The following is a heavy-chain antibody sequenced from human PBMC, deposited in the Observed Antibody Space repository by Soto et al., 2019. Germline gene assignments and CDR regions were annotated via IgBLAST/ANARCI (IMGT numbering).Heavy chain of an antibody. CDR1: GGTFSSYA. J-gene: IGHJ4*02. CDR2: IIPIFGTA. V-gene: IGHV1-69*13. D-gene: IGHD6-6*01. CDR3: ARDSGGSSSRYYFDY. Sequence: SVKVSCKASGGTFSSYAISWVRQAPGQGLEWMGGIIPIFGTANYAQKFQGRVTITADESTSTAYMELSSLRSEDTAVYYCARDSGGSSSRYYFDYWGQGTLVTVSS.